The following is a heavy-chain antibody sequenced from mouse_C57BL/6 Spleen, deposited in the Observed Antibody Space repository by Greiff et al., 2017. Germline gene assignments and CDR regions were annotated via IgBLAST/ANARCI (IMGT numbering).Heavy chain of an antibody. CDR2: IYPGSGST. CDR3: ARPHGSSYGYAMDY. CDR1: GYTFTSYW. J-gene: IGHJ4*01. D-gene: IGHD1-1*01. Sequence: QVQLQQPGAELVKPGASVKMSCKASGYTFTSYWITWVKQRPGQGLEWIGDIYPGSGSTNYNEKFKSKATLTVDTSSSTAYMQRSSLTSEDSAVYYCARPHGSSYGYAMDYWGQGTSVTVSS. V-gene: IGHV1-55*01.